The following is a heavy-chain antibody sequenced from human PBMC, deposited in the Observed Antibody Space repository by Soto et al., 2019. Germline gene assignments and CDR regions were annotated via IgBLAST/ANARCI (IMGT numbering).Heavy chain of an antibody. D-gene: IGHD2-15*01. CDR3: ARKYCSGGSCYYGYDI. Sequence: GGSLRLSCAASGFTVSNNYMSWVRQAPGKGLEWVSFIYSSGTTYYADSVKGRFTISRDNSKNTLYLQMSSLRIEDTAVYYCARKYCSGGSCYYGYDIWGQGSMVTVSS. CDR2: IYSSGTT. CDR1: GFTVSNNY. V-gene: IGHV3-53*01. J-gene: IGHJ4*02.